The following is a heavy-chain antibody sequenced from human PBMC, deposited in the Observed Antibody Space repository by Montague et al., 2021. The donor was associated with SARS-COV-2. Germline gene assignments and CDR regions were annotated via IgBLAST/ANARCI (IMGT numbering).Heavy chain of an antibody. CDR3: ARASFYEGAGCAYNNWFDY. J-gene: IGHJ5*01. CDR2: IYYSGTA. D-gene: IGHD3-10*01. CDR1: GGSITCSSYY. Sequence: SETLSLTCTMSGGSITCSSYYWGWIRLPPGKGLEWLGSIYYSGTAYYNASLKSRVTMSLDMSKNQLSLRLKSTTAADTAVYFCARASFYEGAGCAYNNWFDYWGQGTVVTVSS. V-gene: IGHV4-39*07.